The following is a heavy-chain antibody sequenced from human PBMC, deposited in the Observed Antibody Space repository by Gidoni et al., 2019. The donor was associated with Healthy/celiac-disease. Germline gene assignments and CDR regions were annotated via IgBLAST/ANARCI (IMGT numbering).Heavy chain of an antibody. Sequence: QVQLQQWGAGLLKPSETLSLTCAVYGGSFSGYYWSWIRQPPGKGLEWIGEINHSGSTNYNPSLKSRVTISVDTSKNQFSLKLSSVTAADTAVYYCARVKYQLLRGGDWFDLWGQGTLVTVSS. V-gene: IGHV4-34*01. J-gene: IGHJ5*02. CDR2: INHSGST. D-gene: IGHD2-2*01. CDR1: GGSFSGYY. CDR3: ARVKYQLLRGGDWFDL.